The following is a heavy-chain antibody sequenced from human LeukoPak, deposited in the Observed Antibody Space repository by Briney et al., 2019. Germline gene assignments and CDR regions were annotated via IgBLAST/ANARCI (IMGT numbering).Heavy chain of an antibody. Sequence: SETLSLTCTVSGGSISSYYWSSIRQPPGRGLEWIGYIYYSGSTNYDPSLKSRVTISVDTSKNQFSLKLSSVTAADAAVYYCARLGYCSGGSCYSLYYFDYWGQGTLVTVSS. J-gene: IGHJ4*02. CDR2: IYYSGST. D-gene: IGHD2-15*01. CDR3: ARLGYCSGGSCYSLYYFDY. V-gene: IGHV4-59*01. CDR1: GGSISSYY.